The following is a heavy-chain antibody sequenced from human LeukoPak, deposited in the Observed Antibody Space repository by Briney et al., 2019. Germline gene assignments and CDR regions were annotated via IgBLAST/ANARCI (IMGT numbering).Heavy chain of an antibody. CDR3: ARRRYYYGSGSLMDV. D-gene: IGHD3-10*01. CDR2: IYPSDSDT. CDR1: GYSFTNYW. J-gene: IGHJ6*02. Sequence: GESLKISCKGSGYSFTNYWIGWVRQMPGKGLEWMGIIYPSDSDTRYSPSFQGQVTISADKSISTAYLQWSSLRASDTAMYYCARRRYYYGSGSLMDVWGQGTTVTVSS. V-gene: IGHV5-51*01.